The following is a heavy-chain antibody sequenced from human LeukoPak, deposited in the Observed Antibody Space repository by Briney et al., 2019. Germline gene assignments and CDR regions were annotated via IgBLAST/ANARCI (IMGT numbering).Heavy chain of an antibody. D-gene: IGHD6-19*01. V-gene: IGHV4-4*07. CDR3: ARESNSGSRSLDY. J-gene: IGHJ4*02. Sequence: SETLSLTCTVSGDSIRGYYWRWLRQPAGVGLEWIGRIYASGSTNYNPSLRSRITMSVDTSKSQFSLTLSSVTAADTAVYYCARESNSGSRSLDYWGQGALVTVSS. CDR1: GDSIRGYY. CDR2: IYASGST.